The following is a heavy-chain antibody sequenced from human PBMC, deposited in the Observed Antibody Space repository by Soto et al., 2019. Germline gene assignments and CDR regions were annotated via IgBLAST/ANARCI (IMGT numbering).Heavy chain of an antibody. CDR3: ARDKRDLRFLEWSYYFDY. CDR2: ISYDGSNK. J-gene: IGHJ4*02. V-gene: IGHV3-30-3*01. D-gene: IGHD3-3*01. CDR1: GFTFSSSA. Sequence: QVQLVESGGGVVQPGRSLRLSCAASGFTFSSSAMHWVRQAPGKGLEWVAVISYDGSNKYYADSVKGRFTISRDNSQNTLYLQMNSLRAEDTAVYYCARDKRDLRFLEWSYYFDYWGQGTLVTVSS.